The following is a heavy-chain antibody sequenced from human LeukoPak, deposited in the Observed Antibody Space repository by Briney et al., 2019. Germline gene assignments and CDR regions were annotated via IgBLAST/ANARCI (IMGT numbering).Heavy chain of an antibody. J-gene: IGHJ4*02. Sequence: SETLSLTCTVSGGSISSYYWSWIRQPPGKGLEWIEYIYYSGSTNYNPSLKSRVTISVDTSKNQFSLKLSSVTAADTAVYYCARRGGKEDYFGYWGQGTLVTVSS. D-gene: IGHD4-23*01. CDR2: IYYSGST. CDR3: ARRGGKEDYFGY. CDR1: GGSISSYY. V-gene: IGHV4-59*08.